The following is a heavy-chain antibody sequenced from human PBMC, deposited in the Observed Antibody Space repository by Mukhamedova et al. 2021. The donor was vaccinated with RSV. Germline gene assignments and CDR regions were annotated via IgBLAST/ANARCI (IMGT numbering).Heavy chain of an antibody. Sequence: GSTNSNPSLKSRVTISIDTSKNQFSLELSSVTAADTAVYYCARFPGGEDGYNFFDYWGQGTLVTVSS. J-gene: IGHJ4*02. V-gene: IGHV4-59*01. D-gene: IGHD5-24*01. CDR2: GST. CDR3: ARFPGGEDGYNFFDY.